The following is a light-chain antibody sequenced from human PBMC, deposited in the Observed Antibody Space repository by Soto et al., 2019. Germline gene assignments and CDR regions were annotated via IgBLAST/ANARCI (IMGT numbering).Light chain of an antibody. Sequence: QSALTQPASVSGSPGQSITISCTGTSSDVGSYNLVSWYQQHPGKAPKLMIYEVSKRPSGVSNRFSGSKSGNMASLTISGLQAEDEADYYCCSYAGSSTFEVFGGGTKLTVL. CDR2: EVS. CDR1: SSDVGSYNL. V-gene: IGLV2-23*02. CDR3: CSYAGSSTFEV. J-gene: IGLJ2*01.